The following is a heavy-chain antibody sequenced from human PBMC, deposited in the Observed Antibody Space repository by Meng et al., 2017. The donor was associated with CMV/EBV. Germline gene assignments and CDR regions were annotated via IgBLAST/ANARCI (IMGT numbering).Heavy chain of an antibody. CDR3: ARRTMIDAFDI. Sequence: SETLSLTCTVSGGSIRTSSFYWGWIRQPPGKGLEWIGNIYYNGITYYKPSLKSRVTISVDTSKNQYSLKLSSVTAADTAVYYCARRTMIDAFDIWGQGTMVTVSS. D-gene: IGHD3-22*01. CDR1: GGSIRTSSFY. CDR2: IYYNGIT. V-gene: IGHV4-39*07. J-gene: IGHJ3*02.